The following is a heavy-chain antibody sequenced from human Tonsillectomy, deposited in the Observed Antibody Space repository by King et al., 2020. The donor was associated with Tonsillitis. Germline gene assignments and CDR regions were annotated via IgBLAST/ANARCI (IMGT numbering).Heavy chain of an antibody. V-gene: IGHV3-11*01. J-gene: IGHJ6*02. Sequence: VQLVESGGGLVKPGASLRLSCAASGFTFTDYYMSWIRQAPGKGLEWVAHIGSITTVTYYADSLKGRFTLSRDNAKNSVTLQMNSLRVEDPAVYFCARHHRLYGMDVWGQGTTVTVAS. CDR3: ARHHRLYGMDV. CDR2: IGSITTVT. CDR1: GFTFTDYY.